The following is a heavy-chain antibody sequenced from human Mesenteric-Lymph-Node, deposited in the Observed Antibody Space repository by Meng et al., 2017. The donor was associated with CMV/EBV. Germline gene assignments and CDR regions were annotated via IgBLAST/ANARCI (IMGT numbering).Heavy chain of an antibody. J-gene: IGHJ5*02. CDR2: SLPKSGAM. CDR3: ATGGTELEHRRSWFDP. D-gene: IGHD1/OR15-1a*01. Sequence: ASVKVSCKASGYTFRDHFIYWVRQAPGQGLEWMGWSLPKSGAMNYEDKFQGRVAMTTDTSVSTAYMELRRLTSDDTAVYYCATGGTELEHRRSWFDPWGQGTLVTVSS. CDR1: GYTFRDHF. V-gene: IGHV1-2*02.